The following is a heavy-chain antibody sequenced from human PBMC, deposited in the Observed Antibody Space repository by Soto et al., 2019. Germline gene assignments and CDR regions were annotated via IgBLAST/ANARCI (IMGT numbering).Heavy chain of an antibody. Sequence: PSETLSLTCVVSGNSVSTTNWWSWVRQSPGKGLEWIGEIYHSGSTNYNPSLKSRVTISVDKSKDQFSLKLSSVTAADTADYYCARDVGYDCDGCPTGQFDFWGQGTLVTVSS. J-gene: IGHJ4*02. CDR2: IYHSGST. V-gene: IGHV4-4*02. D-gene: IGHD1-20*01. CDR1: GNSVSTTNW. CDR3: ARDVGYDCDGCPTGQFDF.